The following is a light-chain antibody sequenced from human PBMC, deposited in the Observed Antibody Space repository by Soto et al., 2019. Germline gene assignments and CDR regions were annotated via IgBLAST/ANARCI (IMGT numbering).Light chain of an antibody. Sequence: EIVLTQSPGTLSLSPGERATLSCRASQSVSNNYLAWYQQKPGQAPRLLIYGASNRATGIPDRFSGSGSGTDFTLTISSLEPEDFAVYYCQQRSNWPGFTFGPGTKVDIK. V-gene: IGKV3D-20*02. CDR1: QSVSNNY. J-gene: IGKJ3*01. CDR2: GAS. CDR3: QQRSNWPGFT.